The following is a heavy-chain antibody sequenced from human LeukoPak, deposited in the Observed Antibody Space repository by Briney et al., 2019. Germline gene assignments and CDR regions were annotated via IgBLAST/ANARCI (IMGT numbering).Heavy chain of an antibody. Sequence: ASVKVSCKASGYTFTGYYMHWVRQAPGQGLEWMGWINPNSGDTNYAQKFQGRVTMTRDTSISTAYMELSRLTSDDAAVFYCARGRLGSGSQYDAFDIWGQGTMVTVSS. D-gene: IGHD3-10*01. V-gene: IGHV1-2*02. J-gene: IGHJ3*02. CDR3: ARGRLGSGSQYDAFDI. CDR2: INPNSGDT. CDR1: GYTFTGYY.